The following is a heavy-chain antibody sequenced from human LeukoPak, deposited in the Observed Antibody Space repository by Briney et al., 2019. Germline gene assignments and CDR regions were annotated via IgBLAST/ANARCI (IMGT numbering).Heavy chain of an antibody. J-gene: IGHJ4*02. CDR2: ISAYNGNT. CDR3: AGAVTVTTGPLGY. Sequence: ASVKVSCKASGYTFTSFGINWVRQAPGQGLEWMGWISAYNGNTNYAQKLQGRVTMTTDTSTNTAYMELRSPRSDDTAIYYCAGAVTVTTGPLGYWGQGTLVTVSS. V-gene: IGHV1-18*01. D-gene: IGHD4-17*01. CDR1: GYTFTSFG.